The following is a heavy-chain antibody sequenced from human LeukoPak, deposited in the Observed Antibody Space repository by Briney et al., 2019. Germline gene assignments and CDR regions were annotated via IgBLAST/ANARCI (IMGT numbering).Heavy chain of an antibody. CDR1: GFIFSNYG. J-gene: IGHJ4*02. Sequence: PGRSLRLSCAASGFIFSNYGMHWVRQAPGKRLEWVAVIWNDGSETFHADSVKGRFRIARDNSQNTLYLQMNSLRAEDTAVYFCARDMGRAWYGPPDYWGQGTLVTVSS. CDR2: IWNDGSET. CDR3: ARDMGRAWYGPPDY. V-gene: IGHV3-33*01. D-gene: IGHD6-13*01.